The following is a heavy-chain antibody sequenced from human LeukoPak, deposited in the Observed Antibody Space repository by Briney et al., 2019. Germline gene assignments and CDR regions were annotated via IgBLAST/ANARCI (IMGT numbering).Heavy chain of an antibody. CDR1: GGSFSGYY. V-gene: IGHV4-34*01. CDR2: INHRGST. CDR3: ARDGRPYRWFDP. J-gene: IGHJ5*02. D-gene: IGHD1-1*01. Sequence: SETLSLTCAVYGGSFSGYYWSWIRQPPGKGLEWIGEINHRGSTNYNPSLKSRVTISVDTSKNQFSLKLSSVTAADTAVYYCARDGRPYRWFDPWGQGTLVTVSS.